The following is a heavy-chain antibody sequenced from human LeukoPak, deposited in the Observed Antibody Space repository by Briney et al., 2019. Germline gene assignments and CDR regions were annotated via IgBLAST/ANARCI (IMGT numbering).Heavy chain of an antibody. CDR3: ASIRRAVPAATWVHP. V-gene: IGHV3-48*01. CDR1: GFTFSSYT. D-gene: IGHD2-2*01. J-gene: IGHJ5*02. CDR2: IGTSSTTI. Sequence: PGGSLRLSCAASGFTFSSYTMNWVRQPPGKGREGVSNIGTSSTTIYYADSVKGRFTISRDNSKNTLYLQMNSLRAEDTAVYYCASIRRAVPAATWVHPWGQGTLVTVSS.